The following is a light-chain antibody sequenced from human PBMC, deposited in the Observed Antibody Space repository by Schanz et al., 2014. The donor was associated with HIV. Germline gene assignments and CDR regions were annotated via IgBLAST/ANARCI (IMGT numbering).Light chain of an antibody. J-gene: IGKJ4*02. CDR2: QAS. CDR3: HHYGDSRGT. V-gene: IGKV1-5*03. CDR1: QTIGRF. Sequence: IQMTQSPSTVSASVGDRVTITCRASQTIGRFLAWYQQKPGSAPVLLIYQASTLETGVPSRFSASGSGTEFTLTISRLEPEDFAVYYCHHYGDSRGTFGGGTEVDI.